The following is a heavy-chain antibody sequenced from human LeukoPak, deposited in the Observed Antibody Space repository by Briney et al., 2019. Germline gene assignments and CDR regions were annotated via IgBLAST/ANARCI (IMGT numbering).Heavy chain of an antibody. J-gene: IGHJ4*02. CDR2: ISAYNGNT. Sequence: GASVKVSCKASGYTFTSHGISWVRQAPGQGLEWMGWISAYNGNTNYAQKLQGRVTMTTDTSTSTAYMELRSLRSDDTAVYYCARDGVGYCSSTSCYLGYWGQGTLVTVSS. CDR3: ARDGVGYCSSTSCYLGY. D-gene: IGHD2-2*01. V-gene: IGHV1-18*01. CDR1: GYTFTSHG.